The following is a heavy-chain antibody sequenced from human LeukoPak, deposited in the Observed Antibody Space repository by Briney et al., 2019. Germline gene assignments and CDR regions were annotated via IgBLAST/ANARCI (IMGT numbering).Heavy chain of an antibody. J-gene: IGHJ4*01. CDR3: ARTKYSSGWYVVRSGDPFDY. D-gene: IGHD6-19*01. Sequence: TLSLTCTVSSGSISSGDYYWTWIRQPPGKGLEWIGYIYYSGSTYYNPSLKSRVTISVDTSKNQFSLKLSSVTAADTAVYYCARTKYSSGWYVVRSGDPFDYWGHGTLVTVSS. CDR2: IYYSGST. CDR1: SGSISSGDYY. V-gene: IGHV4-30-4*08.